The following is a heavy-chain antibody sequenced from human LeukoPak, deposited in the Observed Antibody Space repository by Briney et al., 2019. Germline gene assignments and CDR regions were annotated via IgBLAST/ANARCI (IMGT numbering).Heavy chain of an antibody. D-gene: IGHD6-6*01. J-gene: IGHJ4*02. CDR3: ARGYSSSSRAFGY. CDR2: ISSSSSYI. V-gene: IGHV3-21*01. Sequence: PGGSLRLSCAASGFTFSSYSMNWVRQAPGKGLEWVSSISSSSSYIYYADSVKGRFTISRDNAKNPLYLQMNSLRAEDTAVYYCARGYSSSSRAFGYWGQGTLVTVSS. CDR1: GFTFSSYS.